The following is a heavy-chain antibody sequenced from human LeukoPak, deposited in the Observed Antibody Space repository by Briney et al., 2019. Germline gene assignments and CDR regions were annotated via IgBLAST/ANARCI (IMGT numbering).Heavy chain of an antibody. CDR1: GGSISSSSYY. J-gene: IGHJ4*02. D-gene: IGHD1-26*01. Sequence: SETLSLTCTVSGGSISSSSYYWGWIRQPPGKGLEWIGSIYYSGSTYYNPSLKSRVTISVDTSKNQFSLKLSSVTAADTAVYYCARDYIVGYRRQYYFDYWGQGTLVTVSS. V-gene: IGHV4-39*07. CDR2: IYYSGST. CDR3: ARDYIVGYRRQYYFDY.